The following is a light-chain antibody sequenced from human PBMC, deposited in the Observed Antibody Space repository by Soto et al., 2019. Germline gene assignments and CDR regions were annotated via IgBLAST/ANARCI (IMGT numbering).Light chain of an antibody. J-gene: IGLJ3*02. CDR3: SSYAASNNFYFV. Sequence: QSALTQPPSASGSPGQSVTISCTGTSSDVGGYNYVSWYQQYPGRAPKLMIYEVTKRPSGVRDRFSGSKSGNTASLTVSGLQAEDEADYYCSSYAASNNFYFVFGGGTKVTVL. V-gene: IGLV2-8*01. CDR2: EVT. CDR1: SSDVGGYNY.